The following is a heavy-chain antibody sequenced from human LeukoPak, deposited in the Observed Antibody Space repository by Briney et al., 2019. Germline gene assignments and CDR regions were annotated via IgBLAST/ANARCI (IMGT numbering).Heavy chain of an antibody. V-gene: IGHV4-34*01. J-gene: IGHJ5*02. Sequence: SETLSLTCAVYGGSFSGYYWSWIRQPPGKGLEWIGEINHGGSTNYNPSLKSRVTISVDTSKNQFSLKLSSVTAADTAVYYCARRDKYYDFWSGYSGRRRTHWFDPWGQGTLVTVSS. CDR2: INHGGST. CDR1: GGSFSGYY. CDR3: ARRDKYYDFWSGYSGRRRTHWFDP. D-gene: IGHD3-3*01.